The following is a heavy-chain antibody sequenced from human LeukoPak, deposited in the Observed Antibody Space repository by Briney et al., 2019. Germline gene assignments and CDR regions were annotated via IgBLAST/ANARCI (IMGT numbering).Heavy chain of an antibody. D-gene: IGHD3-10*01. CDR3: ARAPGYGSGRSVYGMDV. CDR1: GYTFTSYY. V-gene: IGHV1-46*01. Sequence: ASVKVSCKASGYTFTSYYMHWVRQAPGQGLEWMGIINPSGGSTSYAQKFQGRVTMTRDTSTSTVHMELSSLRSEDTAVYYCARAPGYGSGRSVYGMDVWGQGTTVTVSS. J-gene: IGHJ6*02. CDR2: INPSGGST.